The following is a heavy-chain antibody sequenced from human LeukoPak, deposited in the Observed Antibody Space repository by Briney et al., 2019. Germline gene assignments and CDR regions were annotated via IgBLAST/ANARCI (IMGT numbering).Heavy chain of an antibody. CDR3: ARDYSGYDYWDVGY. J-gene: IGHJ4*02. CDR1: GYTFTSYA. D-gene: IGHD5-12*01. Sequence: GASVRVSCKASGYTFTSYAMHWVRQAPGQRLEWMGWINAGNGNTKYSQKFQGRVTITRDTSASTAYMELSSLRSEDTAVYYCARDYSGYDYWDVGYWGQGTLVTVSS. CDR2: INAGNGNT. V-gene: IGHV1-3*01.